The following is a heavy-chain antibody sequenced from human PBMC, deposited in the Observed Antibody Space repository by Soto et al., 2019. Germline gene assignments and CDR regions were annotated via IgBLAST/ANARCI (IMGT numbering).Heavy chain of an antibody. D-gene: IGHD6-6*01. CDR1: GYTLTEFS. CDR2: FDPEDAET. V-gene: IGHV1-24*01. J-gene: IGHJ6*02. Sequence: PSVKVSCKVSGYTLTEFSMHWVRQAPGKGLEWMGGFDPEDAETIYAQKFQGRVTMTEDTSTDTAYMELSSLRSEDTAVYYCATTLGSSLQNDYYGMDVWGQGTTVTVSS. CDR3: ATTLGSSLQNDYYGMDV.